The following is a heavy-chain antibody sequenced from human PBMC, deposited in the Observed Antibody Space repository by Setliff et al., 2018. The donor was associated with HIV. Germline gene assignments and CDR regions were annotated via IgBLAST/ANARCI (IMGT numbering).Heavy chain of an antibody. CDR3: ARGPASGDYSYYFDY. D-gene: IGHD4-17*01. CDR1: GFIFSDHY. Sequence: GGSLRLSCVVSGFIFSDHYMDWVRQAPGKGLEWVARIRNKVNSYTTEYVASVKGRFTISRDDSENSLYLQMNSLKAEDTAVYYCARGPASGDYSYYFDYWGQGTLVTVLL. J-gene: IGHJ4*02. CDR2: IRNKVNSYTT. V-gene: IGHV3-72*01.